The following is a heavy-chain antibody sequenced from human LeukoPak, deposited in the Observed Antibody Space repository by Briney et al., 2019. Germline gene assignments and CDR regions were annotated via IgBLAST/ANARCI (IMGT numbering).Heavy chain of an antibody. Sequence: SVKVSCKASGGTFSSYAISWVRQAPGQGLEWMGGIIPIFGTANYAQKFQGRVTMTRDTSTSTVYMELSSLRSEDTAVYYCAREVSMVRGVIIVNWFDPWGQGTLVTVSS. V-gene: IGHV1-69*05. J-gene: IGHJ5*02. CDR1: GGTFSSYA. CDR3: AREVSMVRGVIIVNWFDP. CDR2: IIPIFGTA. D-gene: IGHD3-10*01.